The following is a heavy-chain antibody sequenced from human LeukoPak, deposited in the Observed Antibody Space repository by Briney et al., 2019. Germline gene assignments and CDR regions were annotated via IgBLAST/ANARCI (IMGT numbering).Heavy chain of an antibody. CDR1: GFTFSSYA. V-gene: IGHV3-23*01. J-gene: IGHJ3*02. D-gene: IGHD5-18*01. CDR2: ISGSGGST. Sequence: PGGSLRLSCAASGFTFSSYAMSWVRQAPGKGLEWVSAISGSGGSTYYADSVKGRFTISRDNSKNTLYLQMNSLRAEDTAVYYCAKEEPFGAMVMVGAFDIWGQGTMVTVSS. CDR3: AKEEPFGAMVMVGAFDI.